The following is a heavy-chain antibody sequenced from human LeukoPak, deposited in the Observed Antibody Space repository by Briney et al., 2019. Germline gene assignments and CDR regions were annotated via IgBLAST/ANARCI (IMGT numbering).Heavy chain of an antibody. Sequence: PGGSLRLSCAASGFMFSGSAMHWVRQASGKGLEWVGHIRSKANSYATAYAASVKGRFTISRDGSKNTTYLQMNSLKTEDTAVYYCSRRDGSSWYDWFDPWGQGTLVTVSS. D-gene: IGHD6-13*01. CDR3: SRRDGSSWYDWFDP. J-gene: IGHJ5*02. V-gene: IGHV3-73*01. CDR1: GFMFSGSA. CDR2: IRSKANSYAT.